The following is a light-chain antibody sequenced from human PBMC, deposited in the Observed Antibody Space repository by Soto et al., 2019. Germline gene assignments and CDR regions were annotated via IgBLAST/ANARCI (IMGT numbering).Light chain of an antibody. Sequence: EIVLTQSPGTLSLSPGDRATLSCRASQSVSSTYLAWYQQKPGQAPRLLIYGASSRATGIPDRFSGRGSGTDFTLTISRLEPEDVAVFYCQHYGTFGQGTKVEIK. CDR1: QSVSSTY. CDR2: GAS. J-gene: IGKJ1*01. V-gene: IGKV3-20*01. CDR3: QHYGT.